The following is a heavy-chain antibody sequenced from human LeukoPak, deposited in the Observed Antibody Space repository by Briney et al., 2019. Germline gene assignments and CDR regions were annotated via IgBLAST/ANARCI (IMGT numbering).Heavy chain of an antibody. CDR1: GYTFTSYG. CDR2: ISAYNGNT. V-gene: IGHV1-18*01. Sequence: GASVKVSCKASGYTFTSYGISWVRQAPGQGLEWMGWISAYNGNTNYAQKLQGRVTMTTDTSTSTAYMELRSLRSDDTAVYYCARDRLEWLRLTAYYYMDVWGKGTTVTVSS. D-gene: IGHD5-12*01. CDR3: ARDRLEWLRLTAYYYMDV. J-gene: IGHJ6*03.